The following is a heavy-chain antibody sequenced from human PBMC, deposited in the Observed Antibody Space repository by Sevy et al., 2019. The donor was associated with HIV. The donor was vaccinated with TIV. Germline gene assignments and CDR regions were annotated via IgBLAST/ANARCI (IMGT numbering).Heavy chain of an antibody. J-gene: IGHJ6*03. CDR3: ARRYGDYYYYYMYV. CDR2: IYYSGST. CDR1: GGSISSYY. Sequence: SETLSLTCTVSGGSISSYYWSWIRQPPGKGLEWIGYIYYSGSTNYNPSLKSRVTISVDTSKNQFSLKLSSVTAADTAVYYCARRYGDYYYYYMYVWGKGTTVTVSS. V-gene: IGHV4-59*08. D-gene: IGHD4-17*01.